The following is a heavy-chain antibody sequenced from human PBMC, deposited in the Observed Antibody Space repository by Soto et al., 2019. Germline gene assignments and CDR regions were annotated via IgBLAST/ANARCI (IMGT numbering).Heavy chain of an antibody. CDR2: IVVGSGNT. CDR3: AAFDPGPMGFDP. Sequence: ASVKVSCKASGFTFSSSAVQWVRQARGQRLEWIGKIVVGSGNTNYAQKFQERVTITRDMSTSTAYMELSSLRSEDTAFYYCAAFDPGPMGFDPWGQGTLVTSPQ. V-gene: IGHV1-58*01. CDR1: GFTFSSSA. D-gene: IGHD3-9*01. J-gene: IGHJ5*02.